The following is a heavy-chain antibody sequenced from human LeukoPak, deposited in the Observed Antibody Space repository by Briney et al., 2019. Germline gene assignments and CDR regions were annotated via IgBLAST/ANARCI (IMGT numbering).Heavy chain of an antibody. D-gene: IGHD7-27*01. CDR3: ARDLLGSAMDV. V-gene: IGHV3-21*01. CDR1: GFTFSSYS. J-gene: IGHJ6*03. CDR2: ISSSSSYI. Sequence: GGSLRLSCAASGFTFSSYSMNWVRQAPGKGLEWVSSISSSSSYIYYADSVKARFTISRDNAKNSLYLQMNSLRAEDTAVYYCARDLLGSAMDVWGKGTTVTVSS.